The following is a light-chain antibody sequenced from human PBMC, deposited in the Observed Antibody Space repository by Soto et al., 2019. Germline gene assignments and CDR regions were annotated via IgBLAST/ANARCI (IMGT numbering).Light chain of an antibody. Sequence: EIVLTQSPATLSLSPGEIATLSCRASQSVSSYLAWYQQKPGQAPRLLIYDASNRATGIPARFSGSGSGTDFTLTISSLEPEDFAVYYCQQRSKWPPLFTFGPGTKVDIK. CDR1: QSVSSY. J-gene: IGKJ3*01. CDR3: QQRSKWPPLFT. CDR2: DAS. V-gene: IGKV3-11*01.